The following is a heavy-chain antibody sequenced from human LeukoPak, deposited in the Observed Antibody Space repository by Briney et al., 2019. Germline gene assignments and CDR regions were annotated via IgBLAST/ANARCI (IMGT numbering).Heavy chain of an antibody. CDR2: ISAYNGNT. CDR3: ARAPGIVGATTDPDY. CDR1: GYTFTSYG. V-gene: IGHV1-18*01. Sequence: ASVKVSCKASGYTFTSYGISWVRQAPGQGLEWMGWISAYNGNTNYAQKLQGRVTMTTDTSTSTAYMELRSLRSDDTAVYYCARAPGIVGATTDPDYWGQGTLVTVSS. J-gene: IGHJ4*02. D-gene: IGHD1-26*01.